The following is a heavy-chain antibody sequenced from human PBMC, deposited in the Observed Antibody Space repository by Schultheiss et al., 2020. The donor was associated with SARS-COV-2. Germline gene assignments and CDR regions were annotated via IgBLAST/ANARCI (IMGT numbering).Heavy chain of an antibody. CDR3: ARDGLRGTVTTIDAFDI. D-gene: IGHD4-17*01. CDR2: INHSGST. CDR1: GGSISSGGYS. J-gene: IGHJ3*02. V-gene: IGHV4-30-2*01. Sequence: SETLSLTCAVSGGSISSGGYSWSWIRQPPGKGLEWIGEINHSGSTNYNPSLKSRVTISVDTSKNQFSLKLSSVTAADTAVYYCARDGLRGTVTTIDAFDIWGQGTMVTVSS.